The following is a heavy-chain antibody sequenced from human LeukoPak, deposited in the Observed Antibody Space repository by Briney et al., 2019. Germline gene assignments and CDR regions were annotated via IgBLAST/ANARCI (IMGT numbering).Heavy chain of an antibody. V-gene: IGHV1-8*02. CDR3: ARSGSTLEAGLDY. D-gene: IGHD1-1*01. J-gene: IGHJ4*02. CDR1: GYTFTSYD. CDR2: MNPNSGNT. Sequence: ASVKVSCKASGYTFTSYDINWVRQATGQGLEWMGWMNPNSGNTGYAQKFQGRVTMTRDTSTSTVYMELSSLRSEDTAVYYCARSGSTLEAGLDYWGQGTLVTVSS.